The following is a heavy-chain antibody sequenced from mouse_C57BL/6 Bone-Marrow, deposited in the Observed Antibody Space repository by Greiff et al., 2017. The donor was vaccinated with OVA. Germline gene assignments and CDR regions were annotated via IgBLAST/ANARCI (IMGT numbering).Heavy chain of an antibody. CDR1: GFTFSSYA. D-gene: IGHD1-1*01. CDR2: ISSGGDYI. J-gene: IGHJ4*01. CDR3: TREYYGSSSPYYAMDY. V-gene: IGHV5-9-1*02. Sequence: EVMLVESGEGLVKPGGSLKLSCAASGFTFSSYAMSWVRQTPEKRLEWVAYISSGGDYIYYADTVKGRFTISRDNAMNTLYLHMSSLKSEDTAMYYCTREYYGSSSPYYAMDYWGQGTSVTVSS.